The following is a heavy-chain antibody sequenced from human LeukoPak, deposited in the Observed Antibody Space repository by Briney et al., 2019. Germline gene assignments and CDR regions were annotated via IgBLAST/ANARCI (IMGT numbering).Heavy chain of an antibody. D-gene: IGHD3-3*01. J-gene: IGHJ4*02. V-gene: IGHV1-2*02. CDR2: INPNIGGT. Sequence: ASVKVSCKASGYTFTVYYIHWVRQAPGQGLEWMGWINPNIGGTNCALKFQGRVTMTRDTSISTAYMELRSLRSDDPAVYYCARVRSAHFKENDYWGQGTLVTVSS. CDR3: ARVRSAHFKENDY. CDR1: GYTFTVYY.